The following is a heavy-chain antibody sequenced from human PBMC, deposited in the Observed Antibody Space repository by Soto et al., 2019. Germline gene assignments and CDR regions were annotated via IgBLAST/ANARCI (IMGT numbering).Heavy chain of an antibody. J-gene: IGHJ6*02. CDR3: ARGGGQTYYDILTGYYNGGDYYYGMDV. V-gene: IGHV4-59*01. CDR2: IYYSGST. CDR1: GGSLSSYY. Sequence: PSETLSLTCTVSGGSLSSYYWSWIRQPPGKGLEWIGYIYYSGSTNYNPSLKSRVTISVDTSKNQFSLKLSSVTAADTAVYYCARGGGQTYYDILTGYYNGGDYYYGMDVWGQGTTVTVSS. D-gene: IGHD3-9*01.